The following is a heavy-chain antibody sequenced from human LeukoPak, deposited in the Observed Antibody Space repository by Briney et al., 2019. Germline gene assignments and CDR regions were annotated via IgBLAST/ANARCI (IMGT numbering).Heavy chain of an antibody. V-gene: IGHV3-7*01. Sequence: GGSLRLSCAASGFTFSNYWMSWVRQAPGKGLEWVANIKQDGSEKNYVDSVKGRFTISRDNAKHSLYLLMNSLIAEDTAVYYCAKVGTMVVPGGYYFDYWGQGTLVTVSS. CDR1: GFTFSNYW. D-gene: IGHD4/OR15-4a*01. CDR3: AKVGTMVVPGGYYFDY. CDR2: IKQDGSEK. J-gene: IGHJ4*02.